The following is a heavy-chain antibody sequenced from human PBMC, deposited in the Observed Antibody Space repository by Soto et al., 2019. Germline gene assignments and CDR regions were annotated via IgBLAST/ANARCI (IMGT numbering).Heavy chain of an antibody. J-gene: IGHJ4*02. V-gene: IGHV3-53*01. Sequence: GGSLRLSCAVSGFIVISNYMSWVRQAPGKGLEWVSVIYSGGNTYYADSVKGRFTISRDNSKNTLYLQMNSLRAEDTAVYYCARDLNYLVYWGQGTLVTVSS. CDR1: GFIVISNY. CDR2: IYSGGNT. CDR3: ARDLNYLVY.